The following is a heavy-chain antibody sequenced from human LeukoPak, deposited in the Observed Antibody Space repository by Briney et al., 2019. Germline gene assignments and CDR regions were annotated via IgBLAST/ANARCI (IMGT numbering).Heavy chain of an antibody. Sequence: PSETLSLTCTVSGGSISSSSYYWGWIRQPPGKGLEWIGSIYYSGSTYYNPSLKSRVTISVDTSKNQFSLKLSSVTAADTAVYYCARTRYYYNSRSYGAPYYSDYWGQGTLVTVSS. CDR1: GGSISSSSYY. V-gene: IGHV4-39*01. J-gene: IGHJ4*02. CDR3: ARTRYYYNSRSYGAPYYSDY. D-gene: IGHD3-10*01. CDR2: IYYSGST.